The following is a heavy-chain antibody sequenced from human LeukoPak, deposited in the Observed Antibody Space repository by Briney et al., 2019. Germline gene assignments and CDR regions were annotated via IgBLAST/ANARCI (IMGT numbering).Heavy chain of an antibody. V-gene: IGHV2-70*04. CDR2: IDWDDDK. D-gene: IGHD1-26*01. CDR1: GFSLSTSGMR. Sequence: SGPTLVNPTQTLTLTCTFSGFSLSTSGMRVSWIRQPPGKALEWLARIDWDDDKFYSTSLKTRLTISKDTSKNQVVLTMTNMDPEDTATYYCARTKRNSGTYYFDYWGQGTLVTVSS. J-gene: IGHJ4*02. CDR3: ARTKRNSGTYYFDY.